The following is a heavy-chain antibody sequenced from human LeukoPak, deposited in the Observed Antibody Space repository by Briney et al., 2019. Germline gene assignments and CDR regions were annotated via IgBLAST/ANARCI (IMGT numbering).Heavy chain of an antibody. CDR2: INHSGST. CDR3: ARVVYYYYYMDV. Sequence: NPSETLSLTCAVYGGSSSGYYWSWIRQPPGKGLEWIGEINHSGSTNYNPSLKSRVTISVDTSKNQFSLKLSSVTAADTAVYYCARVVYYYYYMDVWGKGTTVTISS. J-gene: IGHJ6*03. V-gene: IGHV4-34*01. CDR1: GGSSSGYY.